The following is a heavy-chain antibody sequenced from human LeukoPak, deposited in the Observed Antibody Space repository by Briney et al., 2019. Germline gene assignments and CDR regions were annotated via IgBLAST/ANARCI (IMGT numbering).Heavy chain of an antibody. CDR3: ATRRLVGATGYSDY. Sequence: SETLSLTCTVSGASISRYYWSWIRQPPGKGLEWIGYIYDSGSTNYNPSLRSRVTISLNTSKNQFSLKLSSVTAADTAVYYCATRRLVGATGYSDYWGQGTLVTVSS. D-gene: IGHD1-26*01. J-gene: IGHJ4*02. CDR1: GASISRYY. V-gene: IGHV4-59*01. CDR2: IYDSGST.